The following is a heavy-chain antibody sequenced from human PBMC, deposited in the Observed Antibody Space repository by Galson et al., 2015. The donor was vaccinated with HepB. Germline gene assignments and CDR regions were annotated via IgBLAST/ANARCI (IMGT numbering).Heavy chain of an antibody. D-gene: IGHD3-3*01. CDR3: AKALVLRFQYGMDV. V-gene: IGHV3-23*01. CDR2: IGGSSDDT. CDR1: GFTFSSYA. J-gene: IGHJ6*02. Sequence: SLRLSCAASGFTFSSYAMSWVRQAPGKGLEWVSAIGGSSDDTYYADSVKGRFTISRDNSKNTLYLQMNSLRAEDTAIYYCAKALVLRFQYGMDVWGQGTTVTVSS.